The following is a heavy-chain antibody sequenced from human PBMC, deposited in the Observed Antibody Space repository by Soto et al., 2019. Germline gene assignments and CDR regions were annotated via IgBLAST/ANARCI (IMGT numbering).Heavy chain of an antibody. D-gene: IGHD3-22*01. CDR1: GFTFSSYV. V-gene: IGHV3-33*01. Sequence: GGSLRLSCAASGFTFSSYVMHWVRQAPGKGLEWVAVIWYDGSNKYYADSVKGRFTISRDNSKNTLYLQMNSLRAEDTAVYYCARDSDYYDSSGYYGNWFDPWGQGTLVTVSS. CDR2: IWYDGSNK. J-gene: IGHJ5*02. CDR3: ARDSDYYDSSGYYGNWFDP.